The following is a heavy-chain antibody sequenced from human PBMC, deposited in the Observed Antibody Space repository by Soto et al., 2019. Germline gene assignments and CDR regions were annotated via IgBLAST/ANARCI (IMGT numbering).Heavy chain of an antibody. V-gene: IGHV1-24*01. CDR1: GYTLTELS. J-gene: IGHJ6*02. CDR3: ATPAVTSQYSSSSRGRYYYYYGMDV. D-gene: IGHD6-6*01. CDR2: FDPEDGET. Sequence: ASVKVSCKVSGYTLTELSMHWVRQAPGKGLEWMGGFDPEDGETIYAQKFQGRVTMTEDTSTDTAYMELSSLRYEDTAVYYCATPAVTSQYSSSSRGRYYYYYGMDVWGQGTTVTVSS.